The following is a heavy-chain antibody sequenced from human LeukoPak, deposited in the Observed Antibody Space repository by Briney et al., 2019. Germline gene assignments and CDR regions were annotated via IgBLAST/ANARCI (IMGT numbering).Heavy chain of an antibody. CDR3: ARGSIAARNDAFDI. CDR1: GGSISSYY. D-gene: IGHD6-6*01. V-gene: IGHV4-59*01. CDR2: IYYSGST. Sequence: SETLSLTCTVSGGSISSYYWNWIRKPPGKGREWIGYIYYSGSTNYNPSLKSRVTISVDTSKNQFSLKLSFVTAADTAVYYCARGSIAARNDAFDIWGQGTMVTVS. J-gene: IGHJ3*02.